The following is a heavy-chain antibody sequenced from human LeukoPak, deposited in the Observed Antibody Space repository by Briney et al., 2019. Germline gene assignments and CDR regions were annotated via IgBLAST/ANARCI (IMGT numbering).Heavy chain of an antibody. D-gene: IGHD3-10*01. CDR3: ARIARLLWFGELLPPPFYYYYYYMDV. V-gene: IGHV1-8*01. CDR2: MNPNSGNT. CDR1: GYTFTSYD. J-gene: IGHJ6*03. Sequence: ASVKVSCKASGYTFTSYDINWVRQATGQGLEWMGWMNPNSGNTGYAQKFQGRVTVTRNTSISTAYMELSSLRSEDTAVYYCARIARLLWFGELLPPPFYYYYYYMDVWGKGTTVTISS.